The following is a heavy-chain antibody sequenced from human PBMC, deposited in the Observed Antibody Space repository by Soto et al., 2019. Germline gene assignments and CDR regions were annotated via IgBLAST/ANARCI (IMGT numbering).Heavy chain of an antibody. CDR3: ARGRENGDGYNYSGRYFDY. D-gene: IGHD5-12*01. Sequence: QVHLQQWGAGLLKPSETLSLTCAVYAGSSSGYFWSWIRQPPGKGLEWIGEMNHSGITNYNPSLTSRVTISVDTSKNQFSLKLTSVTAADTAVYYCARGRENGDGYNYSGRYFDYWGQGTLVTVSS. CDR1: AGSSSGYF. CDR2: MNHSGIT. J-gene: IGHJ4*02. V-gene: IGHV4-34*01.